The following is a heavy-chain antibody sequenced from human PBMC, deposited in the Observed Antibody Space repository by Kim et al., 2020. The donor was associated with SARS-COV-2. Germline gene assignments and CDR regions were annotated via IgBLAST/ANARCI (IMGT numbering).Heavy chain of an antibody. CDR1: GFTFSSYA. CDR2: ISYDGSNK. V-gene: IGHV3-30-3*01. Sequence: GGSLRLSCAASGFTFSSYAMHWVRQAPGKGLEWVAVISYDGSNKYYADSVKGRFTISRDNSKNTLYLQMNSLRAEDTAVYYCARPYSSSWYSNYYYYYGMDVWGQGTTVTVSS. J-gene: IGHJ6*02. D-gene: IGHD6-13*01. CDR3: ARPYSSSWYSNYYYYYGMDV.